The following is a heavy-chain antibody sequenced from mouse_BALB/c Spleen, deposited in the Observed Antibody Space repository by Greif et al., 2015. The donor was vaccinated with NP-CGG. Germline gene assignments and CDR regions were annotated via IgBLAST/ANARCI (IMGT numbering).Heavy chain of an antibody. Sequence: QVQLQQSGADLAKPGASVKMSCKASGYTFTSYWMHWVKQRPGQGLEWIGYINPSTGYTEYNQKFKDKATLTADKSSSTAYMQLSSLTSEDSAVYYCARRTQHFDYWGQGTTLTVSS. J-gene: IGHJ2*01. D-gene: IGHD6-1*01. V-gene: IGHV1-7*01. CDR3: ARRTQHFDY. CDR2: INPSTGYT. CDR1: GYTFTSYW.